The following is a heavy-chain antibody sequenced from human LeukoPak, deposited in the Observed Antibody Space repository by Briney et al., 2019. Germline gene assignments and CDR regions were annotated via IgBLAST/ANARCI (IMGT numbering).Heavy chain of an antibody. D-gene: IGHD6-19*01. CDR3: AKVRSSGCLDCYFDY. J-gene: IGHJ4*02. CDR2: FSYDGSNK. Sequence: GRSLRLSCAASGFTFSSYGMHWVRQAPGKGLEWVAVFSYDGSNKYYADSVKGRFTISRDNSKNTVYLQVNSLRDEDTAVYYCAKVRSSGCLDCYFDYWGRGTLVTVSS. V-gene: IGHV3-30*18. CDR1: GFTFSSYG.